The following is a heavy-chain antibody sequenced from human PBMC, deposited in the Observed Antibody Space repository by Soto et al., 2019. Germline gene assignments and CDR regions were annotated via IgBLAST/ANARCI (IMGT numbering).Heavy chain of an antibody. CDR3: AASEDYYDSSGPPI. D-gene: IGHD3-22*01. CDR2: ISYDGSNK. V-gene: IGHV3-30-3*01. CDR1: GFIFSNYP. Sequence: GGSLRLSCAVSGFIFSNYPMSWVRQAPGKGLEWVAVISYDGSNKYYADSVKGRFTISRDNSKNTLYLQTNSLRAEDTAVYYCAASEDYYDSSGPPIWGQGTMVTVSS. J-gene: IGHJ3*02.